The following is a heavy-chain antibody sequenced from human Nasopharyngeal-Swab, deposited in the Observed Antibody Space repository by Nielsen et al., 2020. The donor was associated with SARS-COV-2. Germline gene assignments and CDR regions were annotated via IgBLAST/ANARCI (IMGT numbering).Heavy chain of an antibody. CDR3: ARGLSGIVPAPILGLGPYYYYYYMDV. V-gene: IGHV4-34*01. J-gene: IGHJ6*03. D-gene: IGHD2-2*01. CDR2: INHSGST. CDR1: GGSFSGSY. Sequence: SETLSLTCAVYGGSFSGSYWGWIRQPPGKGPEWIAEINHSGSTNYNPFPKSRVTLSVDTSMNQVSLEVSSVTAADTAVYYCARGLSGIVPAPILGLGPYYYYYYMDVWGKGTTVTVSS.